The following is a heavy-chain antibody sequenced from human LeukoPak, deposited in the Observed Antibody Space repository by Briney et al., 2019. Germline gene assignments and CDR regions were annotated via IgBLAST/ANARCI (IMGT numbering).Heavy chain of an antibody. D-gene: IGHD5-12*01. Sequence: ASVKVSCKASGYSFTSYGISWVRQAPGQGLEWMGWISGYNSNGDLAQKLQDRVTMTTDTSTSTAYMELRSLRSDDTAVYYCARDPSGYDFFDYWGQGTLVTVSS. CDR2: ISGYNSNG. V-gene: IGHV1-18*01. J-gene: IGHJ4*02. CDR3: ARDPSGYDFFDY. CDR1: GYSFTSYG.